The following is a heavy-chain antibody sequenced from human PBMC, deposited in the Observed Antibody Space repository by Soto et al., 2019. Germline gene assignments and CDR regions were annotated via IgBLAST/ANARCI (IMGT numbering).Heavy chain of an antibody. D-gene: IGHD3-10*01. Sequence: TLSLTGTVSGGSISNGGYYWNWVRQHPGKGLEWIGYIHYSGSTWYNPSLESRVTISVDTSKDQFSLKLRSVTAADTAVYYCARVRGSGSYAAYYFDSWGQGTLVTVSS. V-gene: IGHV4-31*03. J-gene: IGHJ4*01. CDR1: GGSISNGGYY. CDR3: ARVRGSGSYAAYYFDS. CDR2: IHYSGST.